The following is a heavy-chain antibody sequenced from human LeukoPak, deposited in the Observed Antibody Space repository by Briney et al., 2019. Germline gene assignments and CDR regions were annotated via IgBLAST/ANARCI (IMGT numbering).Heavy chain of an antibody. Sequence: SETLSLTCTVSGGSISRYYWSWIRQPPGKGLEWIGYIYYRGSTNYNPSLKSRVTISIDTSRSDFSLRLNSATAADTAVYYCARGERLGPDFWGQGTLVTVSS. J-gene: IGHJ4*02. CDR3: ARGERLGPDF. CDR1: GGSISRYY. CDR2: IYYRGST. V-gene: IGHV4-59*01. D-gene: IGHD1-1*01.